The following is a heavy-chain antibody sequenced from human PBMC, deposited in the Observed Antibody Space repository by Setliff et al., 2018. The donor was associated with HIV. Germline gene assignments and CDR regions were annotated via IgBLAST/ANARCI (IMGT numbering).Heavy chain of an antibody. CDR2: IRSKAYGGTT. Sequence: GGSLRLSCTAYGFTFADYAMNWFRQAPGKGLEWVGFIRSKAYGGTTEYAASVKGRFTISRDDSKSIAYLQMNSLNSEDTAVYYCSRDRRGSNSWSGYNGGFDYWGQGTLVTVSS. CDR3: SRDRRGSNSWSGYNGGFDY. D-gene: IGHD3-3*01. CDR1: GFTFADYA. V-gene: IGHV3-49*03. J-gene: IGHJ4*02.